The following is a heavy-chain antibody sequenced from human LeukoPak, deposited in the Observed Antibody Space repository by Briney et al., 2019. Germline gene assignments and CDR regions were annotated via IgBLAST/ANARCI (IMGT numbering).Heavy chain of an antibody. CDR1: GFTFSNAW. V-gene: IGHV3-15*01. CDR3: TTVGGGQQLVTDY. CDR2: IKSKTDGGTT. Sequence: GGALRLSCAASGFTFSNAWMSWVRQAPAKGLEWVGRIKSKTDGGTTDYAAPVKGRFTISRDDSKNTLYLQMNSLKTEDTAVYYCTTVGGGQQLVTDYWGQGTLVTVSS. J-gene: IGHJ4*02. D-gene: IGHD6-13*01.